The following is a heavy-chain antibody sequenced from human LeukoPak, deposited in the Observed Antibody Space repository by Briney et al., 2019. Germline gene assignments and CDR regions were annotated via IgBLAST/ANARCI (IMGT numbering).Heavy chain of an antibody. D-gene: IGHD2-15*01. J-gene: IGHJ4*02. Sequence: GGSLRLSCAASGFTFSSYAMSWVRQAPGKGLECVSAISGSGGSTYYADSVKGRFTISRDNSKNTLYLQMNSLRAEDTAVYYCAKDIRVVVVAATSFDYWGQGTLVTVSS. CDR2: ISGSGGST. V-gene: IGHV3-23*01. CDR3: AKDIRVVVVAATSFDY. CDR1: GFTFSSYA.